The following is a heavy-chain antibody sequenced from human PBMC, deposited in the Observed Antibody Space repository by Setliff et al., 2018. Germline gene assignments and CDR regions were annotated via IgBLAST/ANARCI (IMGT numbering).Heavy chain of an antibody. V-gene: IGHV3-23*01. CDR1: EFTFSNYA. D-gene: IGHD3-3*01. CDR3: AKIRLGGWTGYTDY. CDR2: IGGRSDYT. Sequence: LRLSCAASEFTFSNYAMAWVRQAPGKGLEWVSAIGGRSDYTFYAASVKGRFTTSRDNSKNTLYLQMNSLRAEDTAVYYCAKIRLGGWTGYTDYWGQGTLVTVSS. J-gene: IGHJ4*02.